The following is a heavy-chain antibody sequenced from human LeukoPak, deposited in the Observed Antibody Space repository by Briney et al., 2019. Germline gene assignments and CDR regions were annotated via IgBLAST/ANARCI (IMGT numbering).Heavy chain of an antibody. D-gene: IGHD5-18*01. CDR2: VYYSGGT. J-gene: IGHJ4*02. CDR3: ARRANTAPPYYFDY. Sequence: SETLSLTCAVYGVSFSGYYWNWIRQPPGKGLEWIGYVYYSGGTNYNPSLKSRVTISLDPSKNQFSLKLSSVTAADTAVYYCARRANTAPPYYFDYWGQGTLVTVSS. CDR1: GVSFSGYY. V-gene: IGHV4-59*01.